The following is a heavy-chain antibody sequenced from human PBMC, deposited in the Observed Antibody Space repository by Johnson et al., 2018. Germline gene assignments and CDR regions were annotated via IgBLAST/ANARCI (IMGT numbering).Heavy chain of an antibody. V-gene: IGHV3-23*04. CDR1: GFTFSSYA. J-gene: IGHJ6*02. Sequence: EVQLVESGGGLIQPGGSLRLSCAASGFTFSSYAMSWVRQAPGKGLEWVSAISGSGGSTYYADSVKGRFTISRDNSKNTLYLQMTSLGAEDTAVDYCTSTLRPPDYSYGMAVWGQGTTVTVSS. D-gene: IGHD4-17*01. CDR2: ISGSGGST. CDR3: TSTLRPPDYSYGMAV.